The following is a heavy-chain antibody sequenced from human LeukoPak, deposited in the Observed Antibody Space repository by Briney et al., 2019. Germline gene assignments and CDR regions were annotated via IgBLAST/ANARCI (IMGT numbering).Heavy chain of an antibody. CDR1: GFTVSSNY. CDR2: IYSGGST. J-gene: IGHJ4*02. D-gene: IGHD3-10*01. V-gene: IGHV3-66*02. CDR3: ARDRPFYGSGSYEPDY. Sequence: GGSLRLSCAASGFTVSSNYMSWVRQAPGKGLEWVSVIYSGGSTYYADSVKGRFTISRDNSKNTLYLQMNSLRAEDTAVYYCARDRPFYGSGSYEPDYWGQGTLVTVSS.